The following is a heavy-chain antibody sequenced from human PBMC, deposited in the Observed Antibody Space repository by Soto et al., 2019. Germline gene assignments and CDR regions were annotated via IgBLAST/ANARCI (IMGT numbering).Heavy chain of an antibody. Sequence: ASVKVSCKASGGTFSSYAISWVRQAPGQGLEWMGGIIPIFGIANYAQKVQGRVTSTADKSTSTAYMELSSLRSEDTAVYYCARGRYGAGSPHYCYYYMDVWGKGTTVTVSS. V-gene: IGHV1-69*10. J-gene: IGHJ6*03. CDR1: GGTFSSYA. CDR2: IIPIFGIA. D-gene: IGHD3-10*01. CDR3: ARGRYGAGSPHYCYYYMDV.